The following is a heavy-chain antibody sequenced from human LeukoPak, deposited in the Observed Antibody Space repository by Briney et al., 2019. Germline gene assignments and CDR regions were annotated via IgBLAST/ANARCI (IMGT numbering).Heavy chain of an antibody. Sequence: SGPTLVNPTQTLTLTCTFSGFSLNTRGVGVGWIRQPPGRALEWLALIYWDDDRRYSPSLKSRLTITKDTSKNQVVLTMTNMDPVDTATYFCAHRKNYYDSSVFDNWGQGTLVPVSS. J-gene: IGHJ4*02. D-gene: IGHD3-22*01. CDR3: AHRKNYYDSSVFDN. V-gene: IGHV2-5*02. CDR1: GFSLNTRGVG. CDR2: IYWDDDR.